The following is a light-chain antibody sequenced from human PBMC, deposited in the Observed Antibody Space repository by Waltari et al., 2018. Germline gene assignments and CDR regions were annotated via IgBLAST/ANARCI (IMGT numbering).Light chain of an antibody. CDR2: EGN. V-gene: IGLV2-23*01. J-gene: IGLJ1*01. CDR3: CSFAGRNVYV. CDR1: GSDVGTYNL. Sequence: QSALTQPASVSGSPGQSITISCTGTGSDVGTYNLVSWYQQLPGKVPKLLIYEGNNRHLGGSDRGSGSKSGNMASLTISGLQAEDEGDYYCCSFAGRNVYVFGTGTKVTVL.